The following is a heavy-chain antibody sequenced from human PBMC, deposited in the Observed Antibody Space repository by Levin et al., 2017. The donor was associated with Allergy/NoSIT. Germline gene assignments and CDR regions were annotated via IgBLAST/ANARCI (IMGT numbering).Heavy chain of an antibody. V-gene: IGHV1-2*06. Sequence: GGSLRLSCKVSGYTFTGYHLYWVRQAPGQGLEWVGRIDPVSGGTKYAQKFQGRVTMTRDTSISTAYMELSSLRFDDTAVYYCARDPSSSGSYTDRSWYFDFWGRGTLVTVSS. J-gene: IGHJ2*01. CDR3: ARDPSSSGSYTDRSWYFDF. CDR2: IDPVSGGT. D-gene: IGHD6-19*01. CDR1: GYTFTGYH.